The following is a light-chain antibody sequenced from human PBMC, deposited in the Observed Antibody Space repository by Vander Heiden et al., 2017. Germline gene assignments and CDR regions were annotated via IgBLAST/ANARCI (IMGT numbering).Light chain of an antibody. CDR1: QSVSID. J-gene: IGKJ4*01. CDR3: QQRGNWPS. Sequence: EIVLTQSPATLSLSPGERATLSCRASQSVSIDLAWYQQRAGQAPRLLIYDASSRATGIPARFSGSGSGTDFTLTISSLEPEDFAVYYCQQRGNWPSFGGGTKVEIK. V-gene: IGKV3-11*01. CDR2: DAS.